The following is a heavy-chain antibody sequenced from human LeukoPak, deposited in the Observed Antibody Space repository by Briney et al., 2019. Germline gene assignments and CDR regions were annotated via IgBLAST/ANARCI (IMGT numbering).Heavy chain of an antibody. D-gene: IGHD6-19*01. Sequence: GGSLRLSCAASGFTFSSYAMSWVRQAPGKGLEWVSVISDNGGSTYYADSVRGRFTISRDNFKNTLYLQMNSLRAEDTAVYYCAKARFGSGWYDNWGQGTLVTVSS. CDR2: ISDNGGST. V-gene: IGHV3-23*01. J-gene: IGHJ5*02. CDR1: GFTFSSYA. CDR3: AKARFGSGWYDN.